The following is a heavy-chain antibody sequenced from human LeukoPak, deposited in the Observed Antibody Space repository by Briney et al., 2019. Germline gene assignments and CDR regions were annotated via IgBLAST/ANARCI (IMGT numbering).Heavy chain of an antibody. D-gene: IGHD3-3*01. Sequence: GGSLRLSCAASEFSVGSNYMTWVRQAPGKGLEWVSAISGSGGSTYYADSVKGRFTISRDNSKNTLYLQMNSLRAEDTAVYYCSKIWSGYYTYWGQGTLVTVSS. J-gene: IGHJ4*02. CDR1: EFSVGSNY. CDR3: SKIWSGYYTY. V-gene: IGHV3-23*01. CDR2: ISGSGGST.